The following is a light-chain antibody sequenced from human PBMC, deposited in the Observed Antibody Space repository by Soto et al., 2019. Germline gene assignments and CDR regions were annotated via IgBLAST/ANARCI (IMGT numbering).Light chain of an antibody. CDR3: KHYNDYSWT. CDR2: KTS. J-gene: IGKJ1*01. Sequence: DIHMTQSPSTLSASVGDRVTITCRASQSISIWLAWYQQKPGKDPNLLIYKTSSLESGVPSRFSGSGSGTEFTLTISSLQPDDFATYYCKHYNDYSWTFGQGTKVEI. CDR1: QSISIW. V-gene: IGKV1-5*03.